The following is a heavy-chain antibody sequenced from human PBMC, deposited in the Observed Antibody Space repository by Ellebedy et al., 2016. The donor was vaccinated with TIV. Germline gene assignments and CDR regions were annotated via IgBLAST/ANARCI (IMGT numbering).Heavy chain of an antibody. CDR2: IKEDGSDI. CDR1: GFTFSTYW. J-gene: IGHJ3*01. D-gene: IGHD1-1*01. V-gene: IGHV3-7*01. Sequence: GESLKISCAASGFTFSTYWMSWVRQAPGKGLEWVANIKEDGSDITYADSVKGRFTISRDNAQNSLYLQMDSLRAEDTAVYYCACNWRSGAFDLWGQGTMVTVS. CDR3: ACNWRSGAFDL.